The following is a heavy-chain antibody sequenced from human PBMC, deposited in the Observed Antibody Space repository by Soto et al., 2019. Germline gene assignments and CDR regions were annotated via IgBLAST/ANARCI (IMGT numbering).Heavy chain of an antibody. V-gene: IGHV2-5*02. J-gene: IGHJ3*02. CDR2: IYWDDDK. CDR3: AHLHWATNAFDI. D-gene: IGHD5-12*01. CDR1: GFSLSTSEVG. Sequence: QITLKESGPTLVKPTQTLTLTCTFSGFSLSTSEVGVGWIRQPPGKALEWLALIYWDDDKRYSPSLKSRLTITKDTSKNQVVLTMTNMDPVETATYYCAHLHWATNAFDIWGQGTMVTVSS.